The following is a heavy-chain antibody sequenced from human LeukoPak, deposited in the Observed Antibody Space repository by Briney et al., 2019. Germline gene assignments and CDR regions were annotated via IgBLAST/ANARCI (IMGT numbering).Heavy chain of an antibody. CDR2: INHSGST. CDR1: GGSFSGYY. V-gene: IGHV4-34*01. D-gene: IGHD3-3*01. CDR3: ARVTHYDFWSGSDAFDI. Sequence: SETLSLTCAVYGGSFSGYYWSWIRQPPGKGLEWIGEINHSGSTNYNPSLKSRVTISVDTSKKQFSLKLSSVTAADTAVYYCARVTHYDFWSGSDAFDIWGQGTMVTVSS. J-gene: IGHJ3*02.